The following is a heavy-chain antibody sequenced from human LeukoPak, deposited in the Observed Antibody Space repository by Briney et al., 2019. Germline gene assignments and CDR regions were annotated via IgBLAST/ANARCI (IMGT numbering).Heavy chain of an antibody. J-gene: IGHJ4*02. CDR1: GFNFNTYG. V-gene: IGHV3-21*01. CDR3: ARDASAEVYFDY. D-gene: IGHD2-2*01. Sequence: GGSLRLSCAASGFNFNTYGMNWVRQAPGKGLEWVSSISSSSSYIYYADSVKGRFTVSRDNAKNSLYLQMNSLRAEDTAVYYCARDASAEVYFDYWGQGTLVTVSS. CDR2: ISSSSSYI.